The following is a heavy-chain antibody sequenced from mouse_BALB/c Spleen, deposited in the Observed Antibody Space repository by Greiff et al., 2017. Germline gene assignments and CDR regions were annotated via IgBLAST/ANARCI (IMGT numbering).Heavy chain of an antibody. CDR2: INPGSGGT. J-gene: IGHJ2*01. D-gene: IGHD1-1*01. Sequence: VQLQQSGAELVRPGTSVKVSCKASGYAFTNYLIEWVKQRPGQGLEWIGVINPGSGGTNYNEKFKGKATLTADKSSSTAYMQLSSLTSDDSAVYFCARGGIYYYGSSYYFDYWGQGTTLTVSS. CDR1: GYAFTNYL. V-gene: IGHV1-54*01. CDR3: ARGGIYYYGSSYYFDY.